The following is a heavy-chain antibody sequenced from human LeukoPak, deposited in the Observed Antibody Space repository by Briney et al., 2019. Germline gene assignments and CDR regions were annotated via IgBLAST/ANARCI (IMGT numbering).Heavy chain of an antibody. D-gene: IGHD3-22*01. CDR3: ASPRHDYDSSGYSGVRAFDI. CDR1: GGTFSSYA. J-gene: IGHJ3*02. Sequence: SVKVSCKASGGTFSSYAISWVRQAPGQGLEWMGGIIPIFGTANYAQKFQGRVTITADESTSTAYMELSSLRSEDTAVYYCASPRHDYDSSGYSGVRAFDIWGQGTMVTVSS. V-gene: IGHV1-69*13. CDR2: IIPIFGTA.